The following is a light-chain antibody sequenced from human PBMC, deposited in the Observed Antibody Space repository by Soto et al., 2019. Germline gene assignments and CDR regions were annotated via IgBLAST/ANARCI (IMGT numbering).Light chain of an antibody. Sequence: EIVLAQSPGIVSLSPGERATLSCRASQTISGTSLAWYQQKPGQAPRLLIYGASSRAAGIPDRFTGSGSATDFTLTISRLETADFGIYYCHQYGTSPLTFGGGTKVEIK. V-gene: IGKV3-20*01. CDR3: HQYGTSPLT. CDR2: GAS. J-gene: IGKJ4*01. CDR1: QTISGTS.